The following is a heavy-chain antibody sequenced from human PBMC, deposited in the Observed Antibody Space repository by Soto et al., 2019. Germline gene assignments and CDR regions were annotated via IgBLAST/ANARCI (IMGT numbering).Heavy chain of an antibody. CDR2: ISGSGIST. V-gene: IGHV3-23*01. CDR3: AKEGQATTVTHPDY. J-gene: IGHJ4*02. D-gene: IGHD4-17*01. CDR1: GFTFSSFA. Sequence: EVQLLESGGGLVQPGGSLRLSCAASGFTFSSFAMNWVRQAPGKGLDWVSTISGSGISTYYADSVKGRFTISRDNSKNTLYLQMNSLRAEDTAVYYCAKEGQATTVTHPDYLGQGTLVPVSS.